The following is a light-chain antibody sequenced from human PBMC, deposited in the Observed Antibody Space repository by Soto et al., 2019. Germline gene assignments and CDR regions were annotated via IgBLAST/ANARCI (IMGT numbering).Light chain of an antibody. J-gene: IGKJ4*01. Sequence: EIVMTQSPATLSVSPGERVTLSCRASQSVNNNLDWYQQKPGQAPRLLIYGASTRAAGIPSSFSGSASGTEFTLTISSLQSEDFGAYYCQHYNRSPLTFGGGTKVEIK. CDR1: QSVNNN. CDR2: GAS. V-gene: IGKV3-15*01. CDR3: QHYNRSPLT.